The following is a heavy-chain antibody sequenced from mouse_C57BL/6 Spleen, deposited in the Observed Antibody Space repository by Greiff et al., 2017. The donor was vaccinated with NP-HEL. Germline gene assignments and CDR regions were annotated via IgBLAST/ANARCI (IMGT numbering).Heavy chain of an antibody. CDR2: IYPGSGNT. Sequence: QVQLQQSGPELVKPGASVKISCKASGYSFTSYYIHWVKQRPGQGLEWIGWIYPGSGNTKYNEKFKGKATLTADTSSSTAYMQLSNLTSKDSAVYYCARDTTVEFAYWGQGTLVTVSA. CDR3: ARDTTVEFAY. D-gene: IGHD1-3*01. V-gene: IGHV1-66*01. CDR1: GYSFTSYY. J-gene: IGHJ3*01.